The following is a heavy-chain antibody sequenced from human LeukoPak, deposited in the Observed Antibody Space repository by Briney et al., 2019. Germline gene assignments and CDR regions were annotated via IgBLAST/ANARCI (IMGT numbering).Heavy chain of an antibody. V-gene: IGHV4-61*02. CDR2: IYTSGST. D-gene: IGHD4-17*01. J-gene: IGHJ3*02. CDR1: GGSISSGSYY. Sequence: SQTLSLTCTVSGGSISSGSYYWSWLRQPAGKGLEWIRRIYTSGSTNYNPSLESRFTITVNTYKYQFSLKLSSVNAADTAVNYRARNGGDYVPSLAFEIWGEGTIVTVSP. CDR3: ARNGGDYVPSLAFEI.